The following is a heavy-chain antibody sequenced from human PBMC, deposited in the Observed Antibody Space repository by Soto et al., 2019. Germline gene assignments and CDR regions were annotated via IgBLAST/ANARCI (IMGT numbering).Heavy chain of an antibody. V-gene: IGHV4-34*01. J-gene: IGHJ6*03. CDR1: GGSFSGYY. Sequence: SETLSLTCAVYGGSFSGYYWSWIRQPPGKGLEWIGEINHSGSTNYNPSLKSRVTISVDTSKNQFSLKLSSVTAADTAVYYCARGLRYFDWLLYYYMDVWGKGTTVTVSS. CDR2: INHSGST. CDR3: ARGLRYFDWLLYYYMDV. D-gene: IGHD3-9*01.